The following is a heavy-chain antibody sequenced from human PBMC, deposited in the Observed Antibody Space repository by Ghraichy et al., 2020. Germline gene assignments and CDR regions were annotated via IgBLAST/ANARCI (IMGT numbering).Heavy chain of an antibody. CDR1: GYTFTSYG. CDR2: ISAYNGNT. J-gene: IGHJ5*02. D-gene: IGHD2-2*01. V-gene: IGHV1-18*04. CDR3: AREGGIVVVPADIGLENNWFDP. Sequence: ASVKVSCKASGYTFTSYGISWVRQAPGQGLEWMGWISAYNGNTNYAQKLQGRVTMTTDTSTSTAYMELRSLRSDDTAVYYCAREGGIVVVPADIGLENNWFDPWGQGTLVTVSS.